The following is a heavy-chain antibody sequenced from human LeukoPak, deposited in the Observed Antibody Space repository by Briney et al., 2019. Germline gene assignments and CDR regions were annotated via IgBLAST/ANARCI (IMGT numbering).Heavy chain of an antibody. Sequence: SETLSLTCTVSGDSISSSSYCWDWIRQPPGKGLEWIGNIYNSANTHYNPSLKTRIAMSVDTSKNQFSLKLNSVTAADTGIYYCARHSRSAYTGYENAFDIWGQGTMVTVSS. J-gene: IGHJ3*02. CDR1: GDSISSSSYC. CDR3: ARHSRSAYTGYENAFDI. CDR2: IYNSANT. D-gene: IGHD5-12*01. V-gene: IGHV4-39*01.